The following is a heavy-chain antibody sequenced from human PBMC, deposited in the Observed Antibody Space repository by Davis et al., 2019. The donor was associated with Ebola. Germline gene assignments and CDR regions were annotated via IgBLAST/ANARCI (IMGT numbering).Heavy chain of an antibody. CDR1: GYGFSTSLSKYW. V-gene: IGHV5-51*01. Sequence: GGSLRLSCKGSGYGFSTSLSKYWLAWVRQMPGKGLEWMGIIYPGDSDTRYSPSFQGQVTISADKSISTAYLQWSSLKASDTAMYYCARLYGSGSWIPVGGMDVWGQGTTVTVSS. J-gene: IGHJ6*02. D-gene: IGHD3-10*01. CDR3: ARLYGSGSWIPVGGMDV. CDR2: IYPGDSDT.